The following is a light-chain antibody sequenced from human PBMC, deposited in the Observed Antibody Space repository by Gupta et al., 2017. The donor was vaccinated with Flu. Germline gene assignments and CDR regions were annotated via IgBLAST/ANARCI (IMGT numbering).Light chain of an antibody. CDR3: QQYNSYSYT. V-gene: IGKV1-5*03. CDR2: KAS. J-gene: IGKJ2*01. Sequence: GDRVTVTCRASQSISSWLAWYQQKPGKAPKLLIYKASSLESGVPSRFSGSGSGTEFTLTISSLQPDDFATYYCQQYNSYSYTFGQGTKLEIK. CDR1: QSISSW.